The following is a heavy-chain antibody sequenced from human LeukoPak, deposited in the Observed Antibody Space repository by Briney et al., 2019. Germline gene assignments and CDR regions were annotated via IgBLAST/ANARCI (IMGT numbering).Heavy chain of an antibody. Sequence: GGSLRLSCAASGFTFDDYAMHWVRQAPGKGLEWVSGISWNSGSIGYADSVKGRFTISRDNAKNSLYLQMNSLRAEDTAVYYCARVLMATTYYYYGMDVWGQGTTVTVSS. J-gene: IGHJ6*02. CDR3: ARVLMATTYYYYGMDV. D-gene: IGHD5-24*01. V-gene: IGHV3-9*01. CDR2: ISWNSGSI. CDR1: GFTFDDYA.